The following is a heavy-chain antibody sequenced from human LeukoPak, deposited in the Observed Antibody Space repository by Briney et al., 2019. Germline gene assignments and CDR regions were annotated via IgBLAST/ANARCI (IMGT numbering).Heavy chain of an antibody. CDR1: GFTFTSNE. V-gene: IGHV3-23*01. CDR3: ARVVYGGYDLGVSVY. D-gene: IGHD5-12*01. CDR2: ISATGHST. J-gene: IGHJ4*02. Sequence: GGSLRLSCAVSGFTFTSNEMNWGRKAPGKGLEWVSTISATGHSTYYADSGKGRFPFSRDNSMNTLYVQMYSLRGEDTALYYWARVVYGGYDLGVSVYWGEGSLVTVP.